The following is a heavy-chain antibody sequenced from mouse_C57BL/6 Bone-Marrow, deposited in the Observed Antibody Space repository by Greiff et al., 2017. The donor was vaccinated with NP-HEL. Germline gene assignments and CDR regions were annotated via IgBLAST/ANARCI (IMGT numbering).Heavy chain of an antibody. CDR2: IYPGSGNT. Sequence: VKLMESGAELVRPGASVKLSCKASGYTFTDYYINWVKQRPGQGLEWIARIYPGSGNTYYNEKFKGKATLTAEKSSSTAYMQLSSLTSEDSAVYFCARETGWGGYYFDYWGQGTTLTVSS. CDR1: GYTFTDYY. D-gene: IGHD4-1*01. CDR3: ARETGWGGYYFDY. V-gene: IGHV1-76*01. J-gene: IGHJ2*01.